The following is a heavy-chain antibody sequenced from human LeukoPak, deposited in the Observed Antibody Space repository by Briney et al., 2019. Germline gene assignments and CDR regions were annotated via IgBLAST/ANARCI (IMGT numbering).Heavy chain of an antibody. CDR3: AAGKYFFDY. CDR2: IGGSGGSP. Sequence: PGGCLRLSCAASGFTFSTYVMTWVRQAPGEGLEWVSSIGGSGGSPYYANSVKGRFTISRDNSKNTLSLQMHSLRAEDTAVYYCAAGKYFFDYWGQGALVTVSS. V-gene: IGHV3-23*01. CDR1: GFTFSTYV. D-gene: IGHD1-1*01. J-gene: IGHJ4*02.